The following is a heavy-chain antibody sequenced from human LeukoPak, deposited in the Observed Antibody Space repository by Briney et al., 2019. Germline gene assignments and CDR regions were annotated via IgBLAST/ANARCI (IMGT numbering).Heavy chain of an antibody. CDR1: GYTFTSYD. V-gene: IGHV1-8*01. CDR2: MNPNSGNT. D-gene: IGHD3-9*01. Sequence: ASVKVSCKASGYTFTSYDINWVRQATGQGLEWMGWMNPNSGNTGYAQKFQGRVTMTRNTSISTVYMELSSLRSEDTAVYYCARALNFDWLLYHPFDYWGQGTLVTVSS. J-gene: IGHJ4*02. CDR3: ARALNFDWLLYHPFDY.